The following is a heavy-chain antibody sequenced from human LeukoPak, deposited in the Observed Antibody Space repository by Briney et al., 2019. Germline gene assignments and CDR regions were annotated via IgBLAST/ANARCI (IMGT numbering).Heavy chain of an antibody. V-gene: IGHV4-39*02. CDR3: ARDYGYGYSDY. CDR1: GGSISSSSYY. CDR2: IYYSGST. J-gene: IGHJ4*02. D-gene: IGHD5-18*01. Sequence: SETLSLTCTVSGGSISSSSYYWGWIRQPPGKGLEWIGSIYYSGSTDYNPSLKSRVTISVDTSKNQFSLKLSSVTAADTAVYYCARDYGYGYSDYWGQGTLVTVSS.